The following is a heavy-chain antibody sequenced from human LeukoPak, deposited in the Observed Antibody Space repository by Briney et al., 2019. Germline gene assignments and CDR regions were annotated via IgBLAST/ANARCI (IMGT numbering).Heavy chain of an antibody. D-gene: IGHD6-6*01. J-gene: IGHJ5*02. CDR3: ASGGSSSTTESNWFDP. CDR2: INYSGST. Sequence: SETLSLTCAVYGGSFSGYYWSWIRQPPGKGLEWIGEINYSGSTNYNPSLKSRVTISVDTSKNQFSLKLSSVTAADTAVYYCASGGSSSTTESNWFDPWGQGTLVTVSS. V-gene: IGHV4-34*01. CDR1: GGSFSGYY.